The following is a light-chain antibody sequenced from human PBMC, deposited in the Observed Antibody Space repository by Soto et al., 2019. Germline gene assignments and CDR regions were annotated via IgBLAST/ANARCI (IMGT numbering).Light chain of an antibody. Sequence: EIVLTQSPGTLSLSPGEMATLYCRASQSVSSSYLAWYQQKPGQAPRLLIYGASSRATGIPDRFSGSGSGTDFTLTISRLEPEDFAVYYCQQYGSSSWTFGQGTKVDIK. J-gene: IGKJ1*01. CDR3: QQYGSSSWT. CDR1: QSVSSSY. CDR2: GAS. V-gene: IGKV3-20*01.